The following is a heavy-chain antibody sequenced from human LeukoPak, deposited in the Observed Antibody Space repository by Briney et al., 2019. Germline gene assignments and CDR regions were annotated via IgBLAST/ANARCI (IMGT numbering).Heavy chain of an antibody. J-gene: IGHJ6*02. V-gene: IGHV4-39*01. CDR3: ARHRYCSGGSCYSFSHYGMDV. CDR1: GGSISSSSYY. D-gene: IGHD2-15*01. CDR2: IYYSGST. Sequence: SETLSLTCTVSGGSISSSSYYWGWIRQPPGKGLEWIGTIYYSGSTYYNPSLKSRVTISVDTSKNQFSLKLSSVTAADAAVYYCARHRYCSGGSCYSFSHYGMDVWGQGTTVTVSS.